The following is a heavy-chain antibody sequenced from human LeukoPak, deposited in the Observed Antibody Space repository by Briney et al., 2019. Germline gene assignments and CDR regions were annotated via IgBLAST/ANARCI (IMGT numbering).Heavy chain of an antibody. CDR1: GFTFSSYA. CDR3: ARGDGELDY. V-gene: IGHV3-23*01. Sequence: GGSLRLSCAASGFTFSSYAMSWVRQAPGKGLEWVSSITTSGGSTSYADSVKGRFTISRDNSKNTLYLQMNSLRAEDTAVYYCARGDGELDYWGQGTLVTVSS. CDR2: ITTSGGST. J-gene: IGHJ4*02. D-gene: IGHD3-10*01.